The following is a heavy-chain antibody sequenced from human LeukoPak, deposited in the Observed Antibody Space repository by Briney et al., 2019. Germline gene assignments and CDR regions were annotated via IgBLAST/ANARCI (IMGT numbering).Heavy chain of an antibody. V-gene: IGHV3-30*18. CDR3: AKRGRYYFDQ. Sequence: QPGGSLRLSCAASGFTFSSYGMHWVRQAPGKGLEWVAVISYDGSNKYYADSVKGRFTISRDNSKNTLYLQINSLRAEDTAVYYCAKRGRYYFDQWGQGTLVTVSS. CDR2: ISYDGSNK. J-gene: IGHJ4*02. CDR1: GFTFSSYG.